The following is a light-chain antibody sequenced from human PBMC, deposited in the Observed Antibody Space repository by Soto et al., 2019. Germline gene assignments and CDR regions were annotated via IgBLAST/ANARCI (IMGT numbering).Light chain of an antibody. CDR3: LQYYSVPLT. J-gene: IGKJ4*01. Sequence: DIVMTQSPDSLPVSLGERATIICKSSQSVLDSSSTKNHLAWYQQKPGQAPKLLIYWASTRKSGVADRFRERGPGTDCPQPKPNLQDEDVAVYSCLQYYSVPLTFGGETRVEIK. V-gene: IGKV4-1*01. CDR2: WAS. CDR1: QSVLDSSSTKNH.